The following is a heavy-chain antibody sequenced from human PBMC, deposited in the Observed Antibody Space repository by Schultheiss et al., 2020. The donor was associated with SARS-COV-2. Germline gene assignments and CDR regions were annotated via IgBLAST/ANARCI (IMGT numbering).Heavy chain of an antibody. V-gene: IGHV4-30-4*08. J-gene: IGHJ4*02. Sequence: LRLSCTVSGGSISSGDYYWSWIRQPPGKGLEWIGYIYYSGSTYYNPSLKSRVTISVDTSKNQFSLKLSSVTAADTAVYYCARGLGGYWGQGTLVTVSS. CDR1: GGSISSGDYY. CDR2: IYYSGST. CDR3: ARGLGGY. D-gene: IGHD3-16*01.